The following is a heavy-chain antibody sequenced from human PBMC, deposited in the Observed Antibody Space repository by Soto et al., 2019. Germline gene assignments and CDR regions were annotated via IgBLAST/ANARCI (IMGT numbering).Heavy chain of an antibody. J-gene: IGHJ4*02. CDR1: ENTFSSYY. Sequence: ASVKVSCKASENTFSSYYLHWVRQAPGQGLEWMRMIHPSGGGATYAQKFLGRVTMTRDTSTSTVYMELSSLRSEDTAVYYCARSYYDYVWGSYRSAHFDYWGQGTLVTVSS. V-gene: IGHV1-46*01. D-gene: IGHD3-16*02. CDR3: ARSYYDYVWGSYRSAHFDY. CDR2: IHPSGGGA.